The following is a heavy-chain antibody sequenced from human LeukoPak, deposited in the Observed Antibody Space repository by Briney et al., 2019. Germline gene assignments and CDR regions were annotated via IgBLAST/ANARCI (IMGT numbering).Heavy chain of an antibody. D-gene: IGHD3-10*01. V-gene: IGHV3-33*01. CDR2: IWNDGKYK. J-gene: IGHJ6*02. CDR3: ARDQGKDAPMDV. CDR1: GFRFSSYG. Sequence: GGSLRLSCAASGFRFSSYGMHWVRQAPGKGLEWVAVIWNDGKYKYYADSLEGRFTISRDNTKNMLYLQMNSLRAEDTAVYYCARDQGKDAPMDVWGLGTTVTVSS.